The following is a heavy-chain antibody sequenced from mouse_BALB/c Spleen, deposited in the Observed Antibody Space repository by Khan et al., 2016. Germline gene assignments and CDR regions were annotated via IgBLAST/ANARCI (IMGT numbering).Heavy chain of an antibody. Sequence: QVQLQQPGAELVKPGASVKLSCKASGYTFTSYWMHWVKQRPGQGLEWIGEINPSNGRTNYNEKFKSKATLTVDKSSSTAYMQLSSLTSEDSAVYYCARFYPRYAMDYWGQGASVTVSS. CDR2: INPSNGRT. J-gene: IGHJ4*01. D-gene: IGHD2-3*01. V-gene: IGHV1S81*02. CDR1: GYTFTSYW. CDR3: ARFYPRYAMDY.